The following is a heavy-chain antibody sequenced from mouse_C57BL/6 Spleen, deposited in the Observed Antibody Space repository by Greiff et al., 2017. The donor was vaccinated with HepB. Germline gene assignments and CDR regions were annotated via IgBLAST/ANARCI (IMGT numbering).Heavy chain of an antibody. Sequence: QVTLKVSGPGILQSSQTLSLTCSFSGFSLSTSGMGVSWIRQPSGKGLEWLAHIYWDDDKRYNPSLKSRLTISKDTSRNQVFLKITSVDTADTATDYCARRVNYYGSSLHWYFDVWGTGTTVTVSS. CDR1: GFSLSTSGMG. J-gene: IGHJ1*03. D-gene: IGHD1-1*01. CDR2: IYWDDDK. CDR3: ARRVNYYGSSLHWYFDV. V-gene: IGHV8-12*01.